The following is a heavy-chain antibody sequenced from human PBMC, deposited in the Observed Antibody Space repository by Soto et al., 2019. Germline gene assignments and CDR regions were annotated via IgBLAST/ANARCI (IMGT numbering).Heavy chain of an antibody. J-gene: IGHJ3*02. CDR1: GFTFSSDG. D-gene: IGHD6-19*01. CDR3: AREEYSSGWSAFDI. V-gene: IGHV3-30*03. CDR2: ISYVGSNQ. Sequence: GGSLRLSCAASGFTFSSDGMYWVRQAPGKGLEWVAGISYVGSNQYYADSVGGRFTISRDNSKNTLYLQMNSLRTEDTAVYYCAREEYSSGWSAFDIWGQGTMVT.